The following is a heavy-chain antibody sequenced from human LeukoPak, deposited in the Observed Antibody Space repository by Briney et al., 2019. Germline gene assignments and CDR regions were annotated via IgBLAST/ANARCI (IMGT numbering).Heavy chain of an antibody. Sequence: GGSLRLSCAASGFTFDDYGMSWVRQAPGKGLEWVSGINWNGGSTGYADSVKGRFTISRDNAKNSLYLQMNSLRAEDTALYHCARVGCSGGSCYMDVWGKGTTVTISS. CDR1: GFTFDDYG. V-gene: IGHV3-20*01. CDR3: ARVGCSGGSCYMDV. CDR2: INWNGGST. J-gene: IGHJ6*03. D-gene: IGHD2-15*01.